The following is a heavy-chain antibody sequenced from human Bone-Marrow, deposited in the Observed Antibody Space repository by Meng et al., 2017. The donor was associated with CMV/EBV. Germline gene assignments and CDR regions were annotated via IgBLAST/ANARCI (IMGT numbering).Heavy chain of an antibody. CDR2: IIPIFGTA. V-gene: IGHV1-69*01. CDR1: GGTVSSHA. Sequence: CKASGGTVSSHAISWVRQAHGQGLEWMGGIIPIFGTANYAQKFQGRVTITADESTSTAYMELSSLRSEDTAVYYCGRVDSGSYTYFDHWGQGTLVTVSS. J-gene: IGHJ4*02. CDR3: GRVDSGSYTYFDH. D-gene: IGHD1-26*01.